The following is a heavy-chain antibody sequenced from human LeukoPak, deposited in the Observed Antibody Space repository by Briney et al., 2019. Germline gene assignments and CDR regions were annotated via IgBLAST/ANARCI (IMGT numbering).Heavy chain of an antibody. CDR3: AKVGAYGDYARHDY. J-gene: IGHJ4*02. Sequence: PSETLSLTCAVSGYSISSGSYWGWIRQPPGQGLEWIGNMFHSGDTYHNPSLKSRATISADTSTNQFSLKLTSVTAADTAVYYCAKVGAYGDYARHDYWGQGTLVTVSS. CDR2: MFHSGDT. D-gene: IGHD4-17*01. CDR1: GYSISSGSY. V-gene: IGHV4-38-2*01.